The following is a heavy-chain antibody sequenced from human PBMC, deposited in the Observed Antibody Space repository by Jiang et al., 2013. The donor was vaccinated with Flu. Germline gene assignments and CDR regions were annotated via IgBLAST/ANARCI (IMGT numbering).Heavy chain of an antibody. CDR3: AKDLGD. J-gene: IGHJ4*02. Sequence: SAISDSGSSAYYADSVKGRFTISRDNSKNTLYLQMNSLRAEDTAVYYCAKDLGDWGQGTLVTVSS. V-gene: IGHV3-23*01. CDR2: ISDSGSSA.